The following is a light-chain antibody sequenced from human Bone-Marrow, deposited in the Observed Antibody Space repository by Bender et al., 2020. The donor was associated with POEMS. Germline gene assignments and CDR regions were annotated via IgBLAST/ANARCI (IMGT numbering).Light chain of an antibody. CDR2: SNY. V-gene: IGLV1-44*01. Sequence: QSVLSQPPSASGTPGQRVTISCSGSSSNIERDNVYWYQHLPGTAPRLVVYSNYQRPSGVPARFSGSKSGTSASLAISDIQSEDEGDYYCSSWDDSLSGWVFGGGTKLTVL. CDR3: SSWDDSLSGWV. CDR1: SSNIERDN. J-gene: IGLJ3*02.